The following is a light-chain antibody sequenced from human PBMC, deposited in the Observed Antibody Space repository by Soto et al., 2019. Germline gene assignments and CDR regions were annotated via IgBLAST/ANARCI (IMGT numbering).Light chain of an antibody. J-gene: IGKJ2*01. Sequence: DIQMTQSPSSLSASVGDRVTITCRASQSISSYLNWYQQKPGKAPKLLNYDASSLQSGVPSRFSGSGSGTDFTLTIRSLHPEDFATYYCQQSYSTPGTFGQGTKLEIK. CDR3: QQSYSTPGT. CDR1: QSISSY. V-gene: IGKV1-39*01. CDR2: DAS.